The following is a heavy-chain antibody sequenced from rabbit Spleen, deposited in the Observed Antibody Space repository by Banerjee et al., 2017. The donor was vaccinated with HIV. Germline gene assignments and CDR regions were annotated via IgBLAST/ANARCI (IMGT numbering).Heavy chain of an antibody. V-gene: IGHV1S40*01. CDR3: SRGRPGSRDYSDSNL. J-gene: IGHJ4*01. D-gene: IGHD8-1*01. Sequence: QSLEESGGGLVQPEGSLTLTCTASGFSFSSSYYMCWVRQAPGKGLEWIGCIYIGSGYTWYASWVKGRFTISKASSTTVTLQMTSLTVADTATYFCSRGRPGSRDYSDSNLWGPGTLVTVS. CDR2: IYIGSGYT. CDR1: GFSFSSSYY.